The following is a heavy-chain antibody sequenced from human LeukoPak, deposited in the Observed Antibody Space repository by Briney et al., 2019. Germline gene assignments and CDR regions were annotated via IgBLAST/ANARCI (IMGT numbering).Heavy chain of an antibody. Sequence: ASVKVSCKASGYTFTSYGISWVGQAPGQGLEWMGWISAKNGNTNYAQKLQGRVTMTTDTSTSTASMELRSLRSDDTAVYYCARDTEWEKNPDYFDYWGQGTLVTVSS. V-gene: IGHV1-18*01. CDR2: ISAKNGNT. CDR1: GYTFTSYG. D-gene: IGHD1-26*01. J-gene: IGHJ4*02. CDR3: ARDTEWEKNPDYFDY.